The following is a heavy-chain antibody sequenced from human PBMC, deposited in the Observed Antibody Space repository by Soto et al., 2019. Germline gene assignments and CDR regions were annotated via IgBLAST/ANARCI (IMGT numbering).Heavy chain of an antibody. D-gene: IGHD6-13*01. Sequence: ASVKVSCKASGYTFTSYGISWVRQAPGQGLEWMGWISAYNVNTNYAQKLQGRVTMTTDTSTSTAYMELRSLRSDDTAVYYCARDRLYSSTPHWFDPWGQVTLVTVSS. J-gene: IGHJ5*02. CDR1: GYTFTSYG. CDR3: ARDRLYSSTPHWFDP. V-gene: IGHV1-18*01. CDR2: ISAYNVNT.